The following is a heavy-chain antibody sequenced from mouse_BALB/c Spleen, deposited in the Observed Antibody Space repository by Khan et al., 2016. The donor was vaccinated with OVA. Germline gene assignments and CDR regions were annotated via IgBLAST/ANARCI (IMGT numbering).Heavy chain of an antibody. V-gene: IGHV2-6-7*01. CDR3: ARAYYGNYREAMDY. Sequence: VQLQQSGPGLVAPSQSLSITCTVSGFSLTGYGVNWVRQPPGKGLEWLGMIWGDGSTDYTSALKSRLNLSKDNSKSQVFLKMNSLQTDYTARYYCARAYYGNYREAMDYWGQGTSVTVSS. CDR1: GFSLTGYG. J-gene: IGHJ4*01. CDR2: IWGDGST. D-gene: IGHD2-10*01.